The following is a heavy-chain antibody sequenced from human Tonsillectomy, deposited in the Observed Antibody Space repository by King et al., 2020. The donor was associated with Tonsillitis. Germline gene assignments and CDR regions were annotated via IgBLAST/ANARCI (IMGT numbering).Heavy chain of an antibody. CDR2: IYHSGST. CDR3: VRGCLYYYDSSGYH. D-gene: IGHD3-22*01. Sequence: QLQESGPGLVKPSETLSLTCAVSGYSISSGYYWGWIRQPPGKGLEWIGTIYHSGSTSYNPSLKSRVTISVDTSRNQFSLKLSSVTAADTAVYYCVRGCLYYYDSSGYHWGQGTLVTVSS. CDR1: GYSISSGYY. J-gene: IGHJ4*02. V-gene: IGHV4-38-2*01.